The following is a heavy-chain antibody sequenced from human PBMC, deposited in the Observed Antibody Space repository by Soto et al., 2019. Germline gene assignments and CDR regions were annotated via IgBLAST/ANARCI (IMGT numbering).Heavy chain of an antibody. CDR1: GFTFSTFA. Sequence: EVQLLESGGGSVQPGGSLRLSCAASGFTFSTFAMSWVRQAPGKGLEWVSGILGRGDTYYEESVKGRFTISRDNSKNTLLLQLNSRRVEDTAVYYCVKDVRPDGYWDFDYWGQGTLVIVSS. V-gene: IGHV3-23*01. D-gene: IGHD5-12*01. J-gene: IGHJ4*02. CDR2: ILGRGDT. CDR3: VKDVRPDGYWDFDY.